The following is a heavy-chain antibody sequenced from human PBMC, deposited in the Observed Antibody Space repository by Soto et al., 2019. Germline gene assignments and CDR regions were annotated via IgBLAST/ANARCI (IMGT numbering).Heavy chain of an antibody. J-gene: IGHJ4*02. CDR2: ISNSGGYT. V-gene: IGHV3-23*01. Sequence: GGSLRLSCAASGFTFSSNAMNWFRQAPGKGLEWVSTISNSGGYTNYGDSVKGRFTISRDNSKNTLYLQMSSLRAEDTAIYYCAKDWQVDYWGQGTLVTVSS. CDR3: AKDWQVDY. CDR1: GFTFSSNA.